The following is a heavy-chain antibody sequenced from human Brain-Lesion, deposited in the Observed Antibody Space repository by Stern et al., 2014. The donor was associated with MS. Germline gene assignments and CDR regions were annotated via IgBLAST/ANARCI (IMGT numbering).Heavy chain of an antibody. CDR1: GYSITSAAFS. D-gene: IGHD2-2*01. CDR3: ARGRSRVHPPLDP. CDR2: LDYGGGP. J-gene: IGHJ5*02. Sequence: VHLVESGSGLVKPSQTLSLTCSVSGYSITSAAFSWTWIRQAPGQGLGWIGSLDYGGGPPHNPSLRSLFNLPIDPSRKQCPPGLNSVTAADTAVYYCARGRSRVHPPLDPWGQGTLVTVSS. V-gene: IGHV4-30-2*01.